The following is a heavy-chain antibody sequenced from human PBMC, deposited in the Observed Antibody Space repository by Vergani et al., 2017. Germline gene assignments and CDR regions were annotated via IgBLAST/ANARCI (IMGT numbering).Heavy chain of an antibody. V-gene: IGHV4-34*01. CDR2: INHSGST. Sequence: QVQLQQWGAGLLKPSETLSLTCAVYGGSFSGYYWSWIRQPPGKGLEWIGEINHSGSTNYNPSLKSRVTISVDTSKNQFSLKLSSVTAADTAVYYCARVAYYYDSSGYYLPYYGMDVWGQGTTVTVSS. CDR1: GGSFSGYY. CDR3: ARVAYYYDSSGYYLPYYGMDV. D-gene: IGHD3-22*01. J-gene: IGHJ6*02.